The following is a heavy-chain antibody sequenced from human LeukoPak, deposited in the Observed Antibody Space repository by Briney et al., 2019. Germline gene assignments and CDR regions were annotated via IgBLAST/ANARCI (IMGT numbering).Heavy chain of an antibody. Sequence: SETLSLTCTVSGGSISSYYWSWIRQPPGKGLEWIGYIYYSGSTNYNPSLKSRVTISVDTSKNQFSLKLSSVTAADTAVYYCARDRSGVGAVYGMDVWGQGTTVTVSS. CDR3: ARDRSGVGAVYGMDV. D-gene: IGHD1-26*01. V-gene: IGHV4-59*01. CDR1: GGSISSYY. CDR2: IYYSGST. J-gene: IGHJ6*02.